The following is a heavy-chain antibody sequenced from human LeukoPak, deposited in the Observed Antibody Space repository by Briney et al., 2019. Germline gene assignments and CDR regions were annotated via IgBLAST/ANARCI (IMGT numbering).Heavy chain of an antibody. CDR2: IRYDGSNK. CDR3: AKSAVRGLPVLGN. V-gene: IGHV3-30*02. CDR1: GFTFSTYG. J-gene: IGHJ4*02. Sequence: GGSLRLSCAASGFTFSTYGMHWVRQAPGKGLEWVAFIRYDGSNKFYADSVKGRFTISRDNSKNTLYLQMNSLRPEDTGVYYCAKSAVRGLPVLGNWGQGTLVTVSS. D-gene: IGHD2-21*02.